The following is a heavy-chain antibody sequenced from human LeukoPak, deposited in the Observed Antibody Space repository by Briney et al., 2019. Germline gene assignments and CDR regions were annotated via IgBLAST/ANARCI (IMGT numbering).Heavy chain of an antibody. CDR1: GGSISSSSYY. CDR3: ARHGLLWFGESFDY. J-gene: IGHJ4*02. Sequence: PSETLSLTCTVSGGSISSSSYYWGWIRQPPGKGLEWIGCIYYSGSTYYNPSLKSRVTISVDTSKNQFSLKLSSVTAADTAVYYCARHGLLWFGESFDYWGQGTLVTVSS. CDR2: IYYSGST. V-gene: IGHV4-39*01. D-gene: IGHD3-10*01.